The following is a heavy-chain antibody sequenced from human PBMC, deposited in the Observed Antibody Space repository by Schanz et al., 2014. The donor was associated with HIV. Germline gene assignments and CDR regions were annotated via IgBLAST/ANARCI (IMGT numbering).Heavy chain of an antibody. V-gene: IGHV3-23*01. CDR1: GFTFSDYA. J-gene: IGHJ4*02. Sequence: VQLLESGGGLVQPGGSPRLSCTTSGFTFSDYAMSWVRQAPGKGLEWVPALVSSGGDTYYADFVEGRFTISRDNSKNTLYLQMHSLRAEDTAVYYCAKSSGWLYAHFDYWGQGTLVTVSS. D-gene: IGHD3-9*01. CDR2: LVSSGGDT. CDR3: AKSSGWLYAHFDY.